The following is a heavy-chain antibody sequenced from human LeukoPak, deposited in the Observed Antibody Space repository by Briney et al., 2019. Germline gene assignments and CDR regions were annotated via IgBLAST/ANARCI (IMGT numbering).Heavy chain of an antibody. D-gene: IGHD3-22*01. V-gene: IGHV3-48*03. CDR1: GFAYSSYE. CDR2: ISSSGRTK. CDR3: ARGPWAYDTSAYSGPPDY. Sequence: PGGSLGLSCAASGFAYSSYEMNWVRQAPGKGLEWVSYISSSGRTKFYADSVKGRFTISRDNAKNSLYLQMNSLRADDTALYYCARGPWAYDTSAYSGPPDYWGQGTLVTVSS. J-gene: IGHJ4*02.